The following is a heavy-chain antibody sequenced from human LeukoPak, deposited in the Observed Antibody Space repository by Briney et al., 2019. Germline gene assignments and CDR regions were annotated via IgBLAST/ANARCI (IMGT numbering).Heavy chain of an antibody. Sequence: SVKVSCKASGGTFSSYAISWVRQAPGQGLEWRGRIIPIFGIANYAQKFQGRVTITADKSTSTAYMELSSLRSEDTAVYYCARDRLPIFGVVIHYYYYYGMDVWGQGTTVTVSS. CDR3: ARDRLPIFGVVIHYYYYYGMDV. J-gene: IGHJ6*02. CDR1: GGTFSSYA. CDR2: IIPIFGIA. D-gene: IGHD3-3*01. V-gene: IGHV1-69*04.